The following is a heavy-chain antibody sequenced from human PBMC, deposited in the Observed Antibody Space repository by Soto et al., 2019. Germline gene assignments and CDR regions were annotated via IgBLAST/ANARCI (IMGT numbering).Heavy chain of an antibody. J-gene: IGHJ4*02. CDR3: ARGGVVVPAACDY. CDR2: INSDGSST. D-gene: IGHD2-2*01. Sequence: GGSLRLSCAASGFTFSSYWMHWVRQAPGKGLVWVSRINSDGSSTSYADSVKGRFTISRDNAKNTLYLQMNSLRAEDTAVYYCARGGVVVPAACDYWGQGTLVTVSS. V-gene: IGHV3-74*01. CDR1: GFTFSSYW.